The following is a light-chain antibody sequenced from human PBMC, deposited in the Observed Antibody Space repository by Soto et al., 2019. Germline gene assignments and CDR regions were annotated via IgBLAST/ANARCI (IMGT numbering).Light chain of an antibody. J-gene: IGLJ2*01. Sequence: QSVLTQPRSVSGSPGQAVAISCTGTSSDVGSYYYGSWYQQHPGKAPKLMIYDVKQRPSGVTDRFSGSKSGNTASLTNSGLKAEDEADYYCCSYAGAYSMVFGGGTKLTVL. CDR3: CSYAGAYSMV. V-gene: IGLV2-11*02. CDR2: DVK. CDR1: SSDVGSYYY.